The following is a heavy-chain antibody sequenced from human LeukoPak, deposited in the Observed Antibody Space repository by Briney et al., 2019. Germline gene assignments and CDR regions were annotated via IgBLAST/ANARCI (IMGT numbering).Heavy chain of an antibody. CDR3: ARARDYGSGTWYFDY. J-gene: IGHJ4*02. Sequence: PSETLSLTCAVSSYSISSGYYWGWIRQPPGKGLEWIGSIYHSGSTYYNPSLKSRVTISVDTSKNQFSLKLSSVTAADTAVYYCARARDYGSGTWYFDYWGQGTLVTVSS. D-gene: IGHD3-10*01. CDR2: IYHSGST. CDR1: SYSISSGYY. V-gene: IGHV4-38-2*01.